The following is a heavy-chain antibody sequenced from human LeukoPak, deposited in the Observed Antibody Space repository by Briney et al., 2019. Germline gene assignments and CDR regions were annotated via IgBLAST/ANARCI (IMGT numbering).Heavy chain of an antibody. Sequence: PSETLSLTCTVSGGSISSSSYYWGWIRQPPGKGLEWIGYIYYSGSTNYNPSLKSRVTISVDTSKNQFSLKLSSVTAADTAVYYCARVPSSSWYWGGWFDPWGQGTLVTVSS. J-gene: IGHJ5*02. CDR2: IYYSGST. V-gene: IGHV4-61*05. CDR1: GGSISSSSYY. CDR3: ARVPSSSWYWGGWFDP. D-gene: IGHD6-13*01.